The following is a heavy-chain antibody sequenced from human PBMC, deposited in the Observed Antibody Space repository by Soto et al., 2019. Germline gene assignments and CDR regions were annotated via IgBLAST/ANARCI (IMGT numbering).Heavy chain of an antibody. Sequence: QVQLQESGPGLVKPSETLSLTCTVSGGSISSYYWSWIRQPPGKGLEWIGYIYYSGSTNYNPSLKSRVTISVDTAKNQCSLKLSSVTAASTAVYYCARDRYTVTPNYYYGMEVWGQGTTVTVSS. J-gene: IGHJ6*02. CDR1: GGSISSYY. V-gene: IGHV4-59*01. D-gene: IGHD4-4*01. CDR2: IYYSGST. CDR3: ARDRYTVTPNYYYGMEV.